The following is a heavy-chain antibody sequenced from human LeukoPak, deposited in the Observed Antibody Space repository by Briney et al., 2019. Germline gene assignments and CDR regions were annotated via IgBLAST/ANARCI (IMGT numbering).Heavy chain of an antibody. Sequence: GGSLRLSCAASGFTFSSYWMSWVRQAPGKGLEWVANIKQDGSEKYYVDSVKGRFTISRDNAKNSLYLQMNSLRAEDTAVYYCARDRQAFWRGYYGDYWGQGTLVTVSS. CDR1: GFTFSSYW. CDR3: ARDRQAFWRGYYGDY. V-gene: IGHV3-7*01. CDR2: IKQDGSEK. D-gene: IGHD3-3*01. J-gene: IGHJ4*02.